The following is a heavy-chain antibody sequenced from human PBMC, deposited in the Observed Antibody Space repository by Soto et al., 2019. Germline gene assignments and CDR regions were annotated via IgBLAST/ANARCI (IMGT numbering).Heavy chain of an antibody. D-gene: IGHD3-22*01. CDR1: GFTFSDYA. V-gene: IGHV3-23*01. CDR2: ISGSGTST. J-gene: IGHJ4*02. CDR3: AKPLYYYDSSGYDS. Sequence: PGGSLRLSCAASGFTFSDYAMSWVRQAPGKGLEWVSAISGSGTSTYYADSVKGRFTVSRDNSKNTLYLQMNTLRAEDTAVYYCAKPLYYYDSSGYDSWGQGTLVTVSS.